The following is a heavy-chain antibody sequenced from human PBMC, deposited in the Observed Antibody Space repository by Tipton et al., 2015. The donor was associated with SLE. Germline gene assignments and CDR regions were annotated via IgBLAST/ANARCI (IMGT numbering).Heavy chain of an antibody. V-gene: IGHV4-34*01. CDR2: INHGGST. Sequence: TLSLTCAVYGGSFNGYYWTWIRQPPGKGLEWIGEINHGGSTNYNPSLKSRVTISADTSKNQVSLKLSSVTAADTAVYYCAGAAAAGADWGQGTLVTVSS. J-gene: IGHJ4*02. CDR3: AGAAAAGAD. CDR1: GGSFNGYY. D-gene: IGHD6-13*01.